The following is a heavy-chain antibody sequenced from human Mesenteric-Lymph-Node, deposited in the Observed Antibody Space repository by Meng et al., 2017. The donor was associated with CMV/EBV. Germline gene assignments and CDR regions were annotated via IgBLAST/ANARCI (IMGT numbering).Heavy chain of an antibody. CDR2: IYRDGST. D-gene: IGHD7-27*01. CDR1: DFSVSNNF. J-gene: IGHJ3*01. Sequence: GESLKISCEASDFSVSNNFMSWVRQAPGKGLEWVSIIYRDGSTYYADSVKGRFAVSRDNSKNTVYLQMDSLRAEDTAIYYCARSNWGSFAKAPGTFDVWGQGTLVTVSS. CDR3: ARSNWGSFAKAPGTFDV. V-gene: IGHV3-53*01.